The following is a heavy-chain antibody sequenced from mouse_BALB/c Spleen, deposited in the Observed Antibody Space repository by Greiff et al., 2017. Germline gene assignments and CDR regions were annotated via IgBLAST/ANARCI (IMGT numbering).Heavy chain of an antibody. D-gene: IGHD2-3*01. CDR3: ARSVYDGYYTFAY. V-gene: IGHV1-80*01. CDR2: IYPGDGDT. J-gene: IGHJ3*01. Sequence: QVQLQQSGAELVRPGSSVKISCKASGYAFSSYWMNWVKQRPGQGLEWIGQIYPGDGDTNYNGKFKGKATLTADKSSSTAYMQLSSLTSEDSAVYFCARSVYDGYYTFAYWGQGTLVTVSA. CDR1: GYAFSSYW.